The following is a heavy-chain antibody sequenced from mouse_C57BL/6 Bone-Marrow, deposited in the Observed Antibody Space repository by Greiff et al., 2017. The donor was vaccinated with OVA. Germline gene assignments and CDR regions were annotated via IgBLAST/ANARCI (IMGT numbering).Heavy chain of an antibody. CDR3: ARPGYGSSYYFDY. Sequence: EVKLVESGGDLVKPGGSLKLSCAASGFTFSSYGMSWVRQTPDKRLEWVATISSGGSYTYYPDSVKGRFTISRDNAKNTLYLQMSSLKSEDTAMDYCARPGYGSSYYFDYWGQGTTLTVSS. J-gene: IGHJ2*01. CDR1: GFTFSSYG. V-gene: IGHV5-6*01. CDR2: ISSGGSYT. D-gene: IGHD1-1*01.